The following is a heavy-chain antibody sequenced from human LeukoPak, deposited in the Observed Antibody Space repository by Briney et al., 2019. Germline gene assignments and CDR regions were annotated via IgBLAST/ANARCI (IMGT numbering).Heavy chain of an antibody. Sequence: SETLSLTCTVSGGSISSYYWSWIRQPPGKGLEWMGYIYYSGSTNYNPSLKSRVTISVDTSKNQFSLKLSSVTAADTAVYYCARYTENYYFDYWGQGTLVTVSS. CDR1: GGSISSYY. V-gene: IGHV4-59*08. CDR2: IYYSGST. D-gene: IGHD1-14*01. CDR3: ARYTENYYFDY. J-gene: IGHJ4*02.